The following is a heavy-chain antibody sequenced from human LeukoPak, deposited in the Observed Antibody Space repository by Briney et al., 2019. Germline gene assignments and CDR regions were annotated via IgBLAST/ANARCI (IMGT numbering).Heavy chain of an antibody. CDR2: MNPNSGNT. CDR1: GYTFTSYD. J-gene: IGHJ3*02. D-gene: IGHD6-13*01. Sequence: ASVKVSCKASGYTFTSYDINWVRQATGQGLEWMGWMNPNSGNTGYAQKFQGRVTITRNTSISTAYMELSSLRSEDTAVYYCARGMGSSSWYWGAFDIWGQGTMVTVSS. V-gene: IGHV1-8*03. CDR3: ARGMGSSSWYWGAFDI.